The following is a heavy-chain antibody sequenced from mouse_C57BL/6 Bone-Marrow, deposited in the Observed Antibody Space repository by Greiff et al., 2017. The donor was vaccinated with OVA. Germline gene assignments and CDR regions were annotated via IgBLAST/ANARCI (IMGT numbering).Heavy chain of an antibody. D-gene: IGHD2-12*01. Sequence: QVQLQQPGAELVRPGTSVKLSCKASGYTFTSYWMHWVKQRPGQGLEWIGVIDPSDSYTNYNQKFKGKATLTVDTASSTAYMQLSSLTSEDSAVYYCARASSLRQRVAYWGQGTLVTVSA. CDR1: GYTFTSYW. CDR3: ARASSLRQRVAY. J-gene: IGHJ3*01. V-gene: IGHV1-59*01. CDR2: IDPSDSYT.